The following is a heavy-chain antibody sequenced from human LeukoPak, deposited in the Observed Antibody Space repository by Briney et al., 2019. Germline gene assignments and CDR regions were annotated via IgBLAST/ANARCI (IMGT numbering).Heavy chain of an antibody. CDR3: AKDFYSYGPGDY. Sequence: GGSLRLSCAASGFTFSSYGMHRVRQAPGKGLEWVAVISYDGSNKYYADSVKGRFTISRDNSKNTLYLQMNSLRAEDTAVYYCAKDFYSYGPGDYWGQGTLVTVSS. D-gene: IGHD5-18*01. CDR1: GFTFSSYG. V-gene: IGHV3-30*18. CDR2: ISYDGSNK. J-gene: IGHJ4*02.